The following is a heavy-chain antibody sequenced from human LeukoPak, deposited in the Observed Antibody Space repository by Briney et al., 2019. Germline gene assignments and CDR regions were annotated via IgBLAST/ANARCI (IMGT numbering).Heavy chain of an antibody. J-gene: IGHJ4*02. CDR2: ISVDGSGA. V-gene: IGHV3-23*01. Sequence: GGSLRLSCAASGFTFGSYAMSWVRQAPGKGLEWVSAISVDGSGAWYAGSVRGRSTISRDNSKSTVYPQMNSLTADDTAVYFCARDRNFPRDQFDYWGQGTLVTVSS. CDR3: ARDRNFPRDQFDY. D-gene: IGHD2-2*01. CDR1: GFTFGSYA.